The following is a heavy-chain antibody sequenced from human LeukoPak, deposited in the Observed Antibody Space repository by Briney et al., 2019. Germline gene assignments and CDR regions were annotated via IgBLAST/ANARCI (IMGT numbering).Heavy chain of an antibody. D-gene: IGHD5-18*01. CDR3: ARELGYSYGSFDY. CDR2: IIPIFGTA. V-gene: IGHV1-69*06. J-gene: IGHJ4*02. CDR1: GGTFSSYA. Sequence: SVKVSCKASGGTFSSYAISWVRQAPGQGLEWMGGIIPIFGTANYAQKFQGRVTITADKPTSTAYMELSSLRSEDTAVYYCARELGYSYGSFDYWGQGTLVTVSS.